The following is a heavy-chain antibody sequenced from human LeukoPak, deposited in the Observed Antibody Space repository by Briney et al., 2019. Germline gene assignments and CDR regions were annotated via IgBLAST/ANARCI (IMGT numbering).Heavy chain of an antibody. CDR2: ISSGSTYT. Sequence: GGSLRLSCAASGLTFGDYPRNWVRQAPGKGLEWVSSISSGSTYTYYADSVKGRFTISRDNAKNTLYLQMNSLRAEDTAVYYCARLEGLIYFDYWGQGTLVTVSS. CDR3: ARLEGLIYFDY. V-gene: IGHV3-21*01. CDR1: GLTFGDYP. D-gene: IGHD1-1*01. J-gene: IGHJ4*02.